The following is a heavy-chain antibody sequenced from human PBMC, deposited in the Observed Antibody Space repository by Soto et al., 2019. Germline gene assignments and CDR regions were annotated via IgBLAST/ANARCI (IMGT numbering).Heavy chain of an antibody. CDR2: ISSNTAIT. V-gene: IGHV3-23*01. CDR3: VKASDGAWPYYFDS. D-gene: IGHD5-12*01. CDR1: GFTFSNYA. Sequence: GGSLRLSCAASGFTFSNYAMSWVRQAPGKGLEWVSAISSNTAITHYPDSMRGRFTISRVNSENTIFLQMHSLRVEDSAVYFRVKASDGAWPYYFDSWGQGTLVTVSS. J-gene: IGHJ4*02.